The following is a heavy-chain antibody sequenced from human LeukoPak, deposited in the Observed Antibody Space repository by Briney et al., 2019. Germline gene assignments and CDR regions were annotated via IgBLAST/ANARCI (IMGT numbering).Heavy chain of an antibody. CDR1: GGSFSGYY. V-gene: IGHV4-34*01. CDR2: INHSGST. CDR3: ARSITMVRGVLP. J-gene: IGHJ5*02. Sequence: PSETLSLTCAVYGGSFSGYYWSWIRQPPGKGLEWIGEINHSGSTNYNPSLKSRVTISVGTSKNQFSLKLSSMTAADTAVYYCARSITMVRGVLPWGQGTLVTVSS. D-gene: IGHD3-10*01.